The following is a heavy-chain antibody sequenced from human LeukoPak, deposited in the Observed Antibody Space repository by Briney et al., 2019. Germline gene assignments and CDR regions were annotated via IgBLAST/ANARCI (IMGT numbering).Heavy chain of an antibody. CDR1: GGSMSSYY. CDR3: ASLHLSTWYFDL. Sequence: SETLSLTCTVSGGSMSSYYWSWIRQPPGKGLEWIGYIYYSGSTNYNPSLKSRVTISVDTSKNQVSLKLSSVTAADTAVYYCASLHLSTWYFDLWGRGTLVTVSS. V-gene: IGHV4-59*12. CDR2: IYYSGST. D-gene: IGHD2/OR15-2a*01. J-gene: IGHJ2*01.